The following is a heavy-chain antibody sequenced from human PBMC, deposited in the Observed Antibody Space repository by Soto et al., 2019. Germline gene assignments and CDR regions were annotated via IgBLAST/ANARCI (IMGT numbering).Heavy chain of an antibody. CDR3: ARPSARYCSGGSCYIFYY. Sequence: SETLSLTCTVSGGSISSYYWSWIRQPPGKGLEWIGYIDYSGSTSYNPSLKSRVTISVDTSKNQFSLKLSSVTAADTAVYYCARPSARYCSGGSCYIFYYWGQGTLVTVSS. D-gene: IGHD2-15*01. CDR2: IDYSGST. CDR1: GGSISSYY. V-gene: IGHV4-59*08. J-gene: IGHJ4*02.